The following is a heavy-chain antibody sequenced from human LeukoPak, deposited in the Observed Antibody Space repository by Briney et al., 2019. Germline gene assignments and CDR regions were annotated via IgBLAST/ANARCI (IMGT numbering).Heavy chain of an antibody. V-gene: IGHV3-74*01. CDR2: VNSYGTT. CDR3: ARWGWGSSTDY. J-gene: IGHJ4*02. Sequence: GGSLRLSCVASGFSFTGYWMHWLRQATGEGLEWVSRVNSYGTTTHADSVKGRFNISRENAKKTVYLQMNSLRAECTVMYYCARWGWGSSTDYWGQGTLVTVSS. CDR1: GFSFTGYW. D-gene: IGHD3-16*01.